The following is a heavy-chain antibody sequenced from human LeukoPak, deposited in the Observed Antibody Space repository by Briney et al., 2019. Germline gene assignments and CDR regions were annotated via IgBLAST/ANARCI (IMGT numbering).Heavy chain of an antibody. CDR3: AKFGMGMVYFDY. D-gene: IGHD7-27*01. Sequence: GGSLRLSCAASGFTFSSYSMNWVRQAPGKGVEWVSGISGSGRSTYYADSVKGRFTISRDNSKNTLYLQMNSLRAEDTAVYYCAKFGMGMVYFDYWGQGTLVTVSS. V-gene: IGHV3-23*01. J-gene: IGHJ4*02. CDR2: ISGSGRST. CDR1: GFTFSSYS.